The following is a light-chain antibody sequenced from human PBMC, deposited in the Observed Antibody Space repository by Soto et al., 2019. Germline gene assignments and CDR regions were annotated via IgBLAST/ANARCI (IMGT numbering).Light chain of an antibody. V-gene: IGLV2-14*01. J-gene: IGLJ1*01. CDR2: EVS. Sequence: QSVLTQPASVSGSPGQSITISCTGTSSDVGGYKYVSWYRRHTGKAARVMIYEVSNRPSGVSTRFSGSKSGNTASLTISGLQADDEGDYYGSSYRSIGSLVFGTGTKVTVL. CDR3: SSYRSIGSLV. CDR1: SSDVGGYKY.